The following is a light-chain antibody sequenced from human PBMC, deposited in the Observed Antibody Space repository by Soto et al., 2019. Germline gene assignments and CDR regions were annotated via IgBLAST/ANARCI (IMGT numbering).Light chain of an antibody. CDR3: QPYESYSGT. CDR1: QTINTW. Sequence: DIQMTQSPSTLSASVGDRVTITCRASQTINTWLAWYQQKPGKAPKLLIYRASNLVSGVPSRFSGSGSGTEFTLTISSLQPSDFSICYSQPYESYSGTFGPGTNVDI. CDR2: RAS. J-gene: IGKJ3*01. V-gene: IGKV1-5*03.